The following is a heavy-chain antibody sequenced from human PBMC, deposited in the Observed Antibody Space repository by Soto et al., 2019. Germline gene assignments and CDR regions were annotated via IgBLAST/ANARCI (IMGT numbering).Heavy chain of an antibody. V-gene: IGHV3-23*01. CDR1: GFTFSSYA. D-gene: IGHD6-13*01. J-gene: IGHJ4*02. CDR2: ISGSGGST. Sequence: EVQLLESGGGLVQPGGSLRLSCAASGFTFSSYAMSWGRQAPGKGLEWVSAISGSGGSTYYADSVKGRFTISRDNSKNTLYLHMNSLRAEDTDVYYCAYSSTPFDYWCQGTMVTVAS. CDR3: AYSSTPFDY.